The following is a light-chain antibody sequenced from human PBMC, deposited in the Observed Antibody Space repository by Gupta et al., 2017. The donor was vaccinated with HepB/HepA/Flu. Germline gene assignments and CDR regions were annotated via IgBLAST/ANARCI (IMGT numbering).Light chain of an antibody. CDR3: QSFDSSLSAWV. Sequence: QSVLTQPPSLSGAPGQRVTISCPGSSSNIGTPYDIHWYQQLPGTAPKLIMYDNNNRPSGVPNRFSGSKSGTSASLAITGLQAEDEADYYCQSFDSSLSAWVFGGGTKLTVL. J-gene: IGLJ3*02. V-gene: IGLV1-40*01. CDR1: SSNIGTPYD. CDR2: DNN.